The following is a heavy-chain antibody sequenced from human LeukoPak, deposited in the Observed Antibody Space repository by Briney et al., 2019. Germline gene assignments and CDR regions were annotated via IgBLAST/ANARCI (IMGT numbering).Heavy chain of an antibody. Sequence: ASVKVSCKASGYTFTGYYMHWVRQAPGQGLEWMGWINPNSGGTNYAQKFQGRVTMTRDTSISTAYMELSRLRSDDTAVYYCARDQLYCSGGSCYPYYMDVWGKGTTVTISS. CDR2: INPNSGGT. D-gene: IGHD2-15*01. CDR1: GYTFTGYY. CDR3: ARDQLYCSGGSCYPYYMDV. V-gene: IGHV1-2*02. J-gene: IGHJ6*03.